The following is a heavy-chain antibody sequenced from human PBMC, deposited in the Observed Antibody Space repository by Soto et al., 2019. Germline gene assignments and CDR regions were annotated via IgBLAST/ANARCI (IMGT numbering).Heavy chain of an antibody. CDR1: GFTCSSYA. D-gene: IGHD6-6*01. CDR2: IAYDASVK. CDR3: ATERRGDSSSAATY. Sequence: QVQLVESGGGVVQPGRSLRLSCAAAGFTCSSYAMHWVRQAPGKGLEWVAVIAYDASVKYYGDSVKGRFTISRDNSRDTLYLQMNSLSPEDTAVYYCATERRGDSSSAATYGGQGTLVTVSS. J-gene: IGHJ4*02. V-gene: IGHV3-30-3*01.